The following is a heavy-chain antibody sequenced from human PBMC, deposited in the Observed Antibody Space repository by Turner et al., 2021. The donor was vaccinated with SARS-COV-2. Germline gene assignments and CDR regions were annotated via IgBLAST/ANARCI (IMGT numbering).Heavy chain of an antibody. CDR1: GGSFSGYY. CDR2: INHSGST. D-gene: IGHD2-21*02. J-gene: IGHJ4*02. CDR3: ARGPYAVTGPFDY. V-gene: IGHV4-34*01. Sequence: QVQLQQWGAGLLKPSETLSITCAVYGGSFSGYYWSWIRQPPGKGLEWIGEINHSGSTNYHPSLKSRVTISVDTSKNQFSLKLSSVTAADTAVYYCARGPYAVTGPFDYWGQGTLVTVSS.